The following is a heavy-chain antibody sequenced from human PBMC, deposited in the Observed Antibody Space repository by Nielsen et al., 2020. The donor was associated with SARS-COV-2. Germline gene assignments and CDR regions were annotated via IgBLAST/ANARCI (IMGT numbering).Heavy chain of an antibody. CDR2: INHSGST. CDR1: GGSFSGYY. CDR3: ARSYGDSPDFDY. Sequence: SETLSLTCAVYGGSFSGYYWSWIRQPPGKGLEWIGEINHSGSTNYNPSLKSRVTISVDTSKNQFSLKLSSVTAADTAVYYCARSYGDSPDFDYWSQGTLVTVSS. J-gene: IGHJ4*02. V-gene: IGHV4-34*01. D-gene: IGHD4-17*01.